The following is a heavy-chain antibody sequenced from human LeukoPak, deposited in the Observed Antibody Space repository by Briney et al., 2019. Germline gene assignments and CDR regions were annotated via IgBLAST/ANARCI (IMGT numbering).Heavy chain of an antibody. V-gene: IGHV1-69*04. CDR1: GGTFTSYA. CDR2: IIPIFGIP. D-gene: IGHD1-26*01. J-gene: IGHJ4*02. CDR3: AREGGGDYSWSYL. Sequence: GASVKVSCKASGGTFTSYAISWVRQAPGQGLEWMGRIIPIFGIPKYAQKFQGRVTITANKSTSTAYMELSSLGSVDTAVYYCAREGGGDYSWSYLGGQGTLVTVSS.